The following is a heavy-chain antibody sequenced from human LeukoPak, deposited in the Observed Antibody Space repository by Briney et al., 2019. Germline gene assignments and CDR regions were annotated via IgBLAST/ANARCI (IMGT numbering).Heavy chain of an antibody. V-gene: IGHV3-23*01. J-gene: IGHJ4*02. Sequence: GGSLRLSCAASGFIFNNYAMSWVRQAPGKGLEWVSSISGTGVTAYYADSVKGRFAISRDNSKNTLYLQMSSLRAEDTALYHCAKDQRFGDLDDYRGQGTLATVSS. CDR1: GFIFNNYA. D-gene: IGHD3-10*01. CDR2: ISGTGVTA. CDR3: AKDQRFGDLDDY.